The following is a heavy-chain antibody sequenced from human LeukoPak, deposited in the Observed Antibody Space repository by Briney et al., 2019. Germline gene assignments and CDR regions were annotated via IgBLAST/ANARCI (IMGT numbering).Heavy chain of an antibody. CDR2: IWYGGSNK. J-gene: IGHJ4*02. V-gene: IGHV3-33*06. CDR3: AKDGGPAARNHIDY. Sequence: GGSLRLSCAASGFTFSSYGMHWVRQAPGKGLEWVAVIWYGGSNKYYADSVKGRFTISRDNSKNTLYLQMNSLRAEDTAVYYCAKDGGPAARNHIDYWGQGTQVTVSS. D-gene: IGHD2-2*01. CDR1: GFTFSSYG.